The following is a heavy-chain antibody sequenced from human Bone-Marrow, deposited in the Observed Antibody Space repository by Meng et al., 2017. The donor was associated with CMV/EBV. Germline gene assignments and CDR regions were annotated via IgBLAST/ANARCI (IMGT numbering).Heavy chain of an antibody. Sequence: GESLKISCAASGFTFSDYYMSWIRQAPGKGLEWVGRIKSKTDGGTTDYAAPVKGRFTISRDDSKNTLYLQMNSLKTEDTAVYYCTTDKESGIVVVPAQADYWGQGTLVTVSS. V-gene: IGHV3-15*01. J-gene: IGHJ4*02. CDR2: IKSKTDGGTT. CDR1: GFTFSDYY. CDR3: TTDKESGIVVVPAQADY. D-gene: IGHD2-2*01.